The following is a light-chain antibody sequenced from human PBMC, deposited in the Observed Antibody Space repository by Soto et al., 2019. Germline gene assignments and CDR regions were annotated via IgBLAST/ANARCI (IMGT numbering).Light chain of an antibody. CDR1: SSDFAVYNY. CDR2: DVN. CDR3: SSYTMKSDLV. J-gene: IGLJ3*02. Sequence: QSALTQPASVSGSPGQSITISCTGTSSDFAVYNYVSWYQQHPGKAPKLMIYDVNNRPSGVSSRFSGSKFGNTASLSISGLQAEDEADYYCSSYTMKSDLVFGGGTKLTVL. V-gene: IGLV2-14*03.